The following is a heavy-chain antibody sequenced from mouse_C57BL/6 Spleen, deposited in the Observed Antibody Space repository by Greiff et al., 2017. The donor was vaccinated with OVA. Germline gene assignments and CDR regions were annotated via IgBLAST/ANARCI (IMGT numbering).Heavy chain of an antibody. D-gene: IGHD1-1*01. CDR1: GYTFTNYW. V-gene: IGHV1-63*01. J-gene: IGHJ4*01. CDR2: IYPGGGYT. CDR3: ARYDYGSSYNAMDY. Sequence: QVQLQQSGAELVRPGTSVKMSCKASGYTFTNYWIGWAKQRPGHGLEWIGDIYPGGGYTNYTEKFKGKATLTADKSSSTAYMQFSSLTSEDSAIYYCARYDYGSSYNAMDYWGQGTSVTVSS.